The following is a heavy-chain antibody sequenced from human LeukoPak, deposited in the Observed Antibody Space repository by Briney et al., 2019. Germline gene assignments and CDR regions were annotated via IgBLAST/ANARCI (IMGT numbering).Heavy chain of an antibody. CDR1: GITLSHYG. CDR2: ISYGGIDE. V-gene: IGHV3-30*18. J-gene: IGHJ5*02. Sequence: GGSLRLSCAASGITLSHYGVHWVRQAPGRGLEWVAAISYGGIDEFYADSVKGRFTISRDDSKNTVSLQINSLRPEDTAVYYCAKDRVGPWGQGTLVTVSS. D-gene: IGHD3-10*01. CDR3: AKDRVGP.